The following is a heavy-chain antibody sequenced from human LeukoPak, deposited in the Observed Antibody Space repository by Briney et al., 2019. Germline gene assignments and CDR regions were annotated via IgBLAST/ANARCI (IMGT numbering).Heavy chain of an antibody. D-gene: IGHD2-15*01. J-gene: IGHJ5*02. V-gene: IGHV1-2*02. CDR3: ARGRSQSKYCGGGSCYSSWFDP. Sequence: ASVKVSCKASGYTFTAYYIHWVRQAPGQGLEWMGWISPNSGGTNYAPKFQGRVTMTRDTSISTAYMELSSLRSEDTAVYYCARGRSQSKYCGGGSCYSSWFDPWGQGTLVTVSP. CDR2: ISPNSGGT. CDR1: GYTFTAYY.